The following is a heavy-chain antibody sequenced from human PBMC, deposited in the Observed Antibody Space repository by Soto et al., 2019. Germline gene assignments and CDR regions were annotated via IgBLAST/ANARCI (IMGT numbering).Heavy chain of an antibody. J-gene: IGHJ4*02. CDR2: ISSSSSYI. D-gene: IGHD5-12*01. CDR1: GFTFSSYS. V-gene: IGHV3-21*01. Sequence: EVQLVESGGGLVKPGWSLRLSCAASGFTFSSYSMNWVRQAPGKGLEWVSSISSSSSYIYYADSVKGRFTISRDNAKNSLYLQMNSLRAEDTAVYYCAREVSKDSGYDFDYWGQGTLVTVSS. CDR3: AREVSKDSGYDFDY.